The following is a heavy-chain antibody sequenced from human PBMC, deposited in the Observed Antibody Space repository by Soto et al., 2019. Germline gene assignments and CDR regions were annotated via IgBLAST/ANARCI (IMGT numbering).Heavy chain of an antibody. V-gene: IGHV3-30*18. CDR3: AKGVELANWNYESHYYYYYGMDV. CDR1: GFTFSSYG. Sequence: GGSLRLSCAASGFTFSSYGMHWVRQAPGKGLEWVAVISYDGSNKYYADSVKGRFTISRDNSKNTLYLQMNSLRAEDTAVYYCAKGVELANWNYESHYYYYYGMDVWGQGTTVTVSS. J-gene: IGHJ6*02. CDR2: ISYDGSNK. D-gene: IGHD1-7*01.